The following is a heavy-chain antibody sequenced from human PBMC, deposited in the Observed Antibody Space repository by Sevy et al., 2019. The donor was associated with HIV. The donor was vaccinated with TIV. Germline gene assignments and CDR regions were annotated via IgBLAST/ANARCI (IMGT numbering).Heavy chain of an antibody. Sequence: ASVKVSCKASGYTFTGHYLHWVRQAPGRGLEWMGWIDPISADTNYAQKFKGRVTMARDTSINTAYMELSRLRFDDTAMYYCVRIRFQTGAFDSWGQGTLVTVSS. CDR2: IDPISADT. D-gene: IGHD7-27*01. V-gene: IGHV1-2*02. CDR3: VRIRFQTGAFDS. J-gene: IGHJ4*02. CDR1: GYTFTGHY.